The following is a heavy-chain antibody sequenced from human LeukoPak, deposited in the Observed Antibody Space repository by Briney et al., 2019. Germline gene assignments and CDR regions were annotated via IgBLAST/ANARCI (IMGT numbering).Heavy chain of an antibody. D-gene: IGHD4-23*01. CDR2: INHSGST. V-gene: IGHV4-34*01. CDR3: ARGAVVPPQSFDY. Sequence: SETLSLTCAVYGGSFSGYYWSWIRQPPGKGLEWIGEINHSGSTNYNPSLKSRVTISVDTSKNQFSLKLSSVTAADTAVYYCARGAVVPPQSFDYWGQGTLVTVSS. CDR1: GGSFSGYY. J-gene: IGHJ4*02.